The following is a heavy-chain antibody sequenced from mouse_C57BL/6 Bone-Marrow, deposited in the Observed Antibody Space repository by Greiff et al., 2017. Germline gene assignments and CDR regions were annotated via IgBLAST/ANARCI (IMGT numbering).Heavy chain of an antibody. CDR1: GFTFSSYG. V-gene: IGHV5-6*01. Sequence: EVQLQESGGDLVKPGGSLKLSCAASGFTFSSYGMSWVRQTPDKRLEWVATISSGGSYTYYPDSVKGRFTISRDNAKNTLYLQMSSLKSEDTAMYYCARQGTGWYFDVWGTGTTVTVSS. CDR2: ISSGGSYT. J-gene: IGHJ1*03. D-gene: IGHD3-3*01. CDR3: ARQGTGWYFDV.